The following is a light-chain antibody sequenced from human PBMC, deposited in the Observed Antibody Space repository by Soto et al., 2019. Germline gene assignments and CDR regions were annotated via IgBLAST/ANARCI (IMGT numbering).Light chain of an antibody. J-gene: IGLJ2*01. Sequence: QSALTQPPSVSGSPGQSVTISCTGTSSDVGRYNRVSWYQQPPCTAPKLMIYEVSNRPSGVPDRFSGSKSGNTASLTISGLQAEDEADYYCSSYTSSSTLLFGGGTKLTVL. CDR2: EVS. CDR3: SSYTSSSTLL. V-gene: IGLV2-18*02. CDR1: SSDVGRYNR.